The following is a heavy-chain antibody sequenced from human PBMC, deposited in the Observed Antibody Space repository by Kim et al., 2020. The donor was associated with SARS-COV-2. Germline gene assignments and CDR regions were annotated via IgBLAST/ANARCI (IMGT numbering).Heavy chain of an antibody. Sequence: SETLSLTCTVSGGSISSSSYYWGWIRQPPGKGLEWIGSIYYSGSTYYNPSLKSRVTISVDTSKNQFSLKLSSVTAADTAVYYCARLSYYYDSSGYLWDDYWGQGTLVTVSS. CDR2: IYYSGST. CDR1: GGSISSSSYY. CDR3: ARLSYYYDSSGYLWDDY. V-gene: IGHV4-39*01. J-gene: IGHJ4*02. D-gene: IGHD3-22*01.